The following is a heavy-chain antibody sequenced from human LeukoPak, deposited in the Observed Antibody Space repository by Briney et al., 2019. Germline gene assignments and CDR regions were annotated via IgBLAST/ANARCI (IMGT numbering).Heavy chain of an antibody. CDR1: GFTFSSYS. CDR3: ARDRGWRINTNAFDI. V-gene: IGHV3-21*01. CDR2: ISSSSSYI. D-gene: IGHD2-15*01. Sequence: GGSLRLSCAASGFTFSSYSMNWVRQAPEKGLEWVSSISSSSSYIYYADSVKGRFTISRDNAKNSLYLQMNSLRAEDTAVYYCARDRGWRINTNAFDIWGQGTMVTVSS. J-gene: IGHJ3*02.